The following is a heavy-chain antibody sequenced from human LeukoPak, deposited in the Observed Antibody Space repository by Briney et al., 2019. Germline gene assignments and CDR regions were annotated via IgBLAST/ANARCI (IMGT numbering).Heavy chain of an antibody. D-gene: IGHD5-18*01. CDR2: IYYSGTT. CDR1: DGSISSNNYY. J-gene: IGHJ2*01. Sequence: SETLSLTCTVSDGSISSNNYYWGWIRQPPGMGLEWIGSIYYSGTTYYNPSLKSRVTISVNTSKSQFSLKLSSVTAADTAVYYCARGYSYGFNWYFDLWGRGTLVTVSS. V-gene: IGHV4-39*01. CDR3: ARGYSYGFNWYFDL.